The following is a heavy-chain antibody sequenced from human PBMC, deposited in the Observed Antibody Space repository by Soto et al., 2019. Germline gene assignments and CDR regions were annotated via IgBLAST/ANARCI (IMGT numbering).Heavy chain of an antibody. Sequence: GASVKVSCKASGYSFTSYEINWVRQATGQGPEWIGWMNPNSGESGFSQKFQGRVTMTRNTSISTAFMQLSSLRSDDSAIYYCATLQGEAFDVWGQGTTVTVS. V-gene: IGHV1-8*01. CDR2: MNPNSGES. CDR1: GYSFTSYE. J-gene: IGHJ3*01. CDR3: ATLQGEAFDV.